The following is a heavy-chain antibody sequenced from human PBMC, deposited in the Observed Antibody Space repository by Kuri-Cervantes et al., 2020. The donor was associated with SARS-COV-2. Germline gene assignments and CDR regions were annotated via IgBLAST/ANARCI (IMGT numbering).Heavy chain of an antibody. CDR2: INHSGST. D-gene: IGHD3-10*01. V-gene: IGHV4-34*01. J-gene: IGHJ2*01. Sequence: GSLRLSCAVYGGSFSGYYWSWIRQPPGKGLEWIGEINHSGSTNYNPSLKSRVTISVDTSKNQFSLKLSSVTAADTAVYYCARGCGEWLRYWYFDLWGRGTLVTVS. CDR3: ARGCGEWLRYWYFDL. CDR1: GGSFSGYY.